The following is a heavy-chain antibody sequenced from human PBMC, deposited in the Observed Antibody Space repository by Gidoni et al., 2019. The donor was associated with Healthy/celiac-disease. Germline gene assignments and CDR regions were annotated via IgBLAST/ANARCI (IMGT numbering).Heavy chain of an antibody. CDR1: GFTFSSYG. CDR3: AKVPTTVPSSDY. Sequence: QVQLVESGGGVVQPGRSLRLSCAASGFTFSSYGMHWVRQAPGKGLEWVAVISYDGSNKYYADAVKGRFTISRDNSKNTLYLQMNSLRAEDTAVYYCAKVPTTVPSSDYWGQGTLVTVSS. CDR2: ISYDGSNK. J-gene: IGHJ4*02. V-gene: IGHV3-30*18. D-gene: IGHD4-17*01.